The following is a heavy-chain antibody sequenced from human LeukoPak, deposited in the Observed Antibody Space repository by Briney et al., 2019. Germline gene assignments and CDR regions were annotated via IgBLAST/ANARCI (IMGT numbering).Heavy chain of an antibody. CDR1: GGSISGYH. V-gene: IGHV4-59*08. J-gene: IGHJ4*02. CDR2: IYYSGSS. Sequence: SETLSLTCNVSGGSISGYHWSWIRQPPGKGLEWLGYIYYSGSSNYNPSLKSRVTISVDRSKNQFSLKLSSVTAADTATYYCARGLAWELLVPFDFWGQGTLVTVSS. D-gene: IGHD1-26*01. CDR3: ARGLAWELLVPFDF.